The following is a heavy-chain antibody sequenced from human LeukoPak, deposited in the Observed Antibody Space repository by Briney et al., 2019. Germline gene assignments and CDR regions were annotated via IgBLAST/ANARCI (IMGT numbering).Heavy chain of an antibody. D-gene: IGHD6-13*01. CDR1: GFTFSNAW. CDR2: IKSKTDGGTT. CDR3: TTEPFGQQLAKQNFDY. Sequence: PGGSLRLSCAASGFTFSNAWMSWVRQAPGKGLEWVGRIKSKTDGGTTDYAAPVKGRFTISRDDSKDTLYLQMNSLKTEDTAVYYCTTEPFGQQLAKQNFDYWGQGTLVTVSS. J-gene: IGHJ4*02. V-gene: IGHV3-15*01.